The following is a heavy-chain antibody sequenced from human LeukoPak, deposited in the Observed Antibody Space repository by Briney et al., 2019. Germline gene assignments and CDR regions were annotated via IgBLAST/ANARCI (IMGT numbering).Heavy chain of an antibody. J-gene: IGHJ4*02. CDR2: IYYSGST. CDR3: ASALGYCSSTSCYFDY. Sequence: SETLSLTCNVSGDSISRYYWGWIRQPPGKGLEWIGYIYYSGSTYYNPSLKSRVTISVDTSKNQFSLKLSSVTAADTAVYCCASALGYCSSTSCYFDYWGQGTLVTVSS. D-gene: IGHD2-2*01. V-gene: IGHV4-59*08. CDR1: GDSISRYY.